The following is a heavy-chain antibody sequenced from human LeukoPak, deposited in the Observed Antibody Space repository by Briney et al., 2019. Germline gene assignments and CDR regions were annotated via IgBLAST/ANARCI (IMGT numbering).Heavy chain of an antibody. D-gene: IGHD6-6*01. J-gene: IGHJ4*02. CDR2: ISGSGGST. CDR1: GFTFSSYA. Sequence: GGSLRLSCAASGFTFSSYAMSWVRQAPGKGLEWVSAISGSGGSTYYADSVKGRFTISRDNSKNTLYLRMNSLRAEDTAVYYCAAQLAARPIDYWGQGTLVTVSS. V-gene: IGHV3-23*01. CDR3: AAQLAARPIDY.